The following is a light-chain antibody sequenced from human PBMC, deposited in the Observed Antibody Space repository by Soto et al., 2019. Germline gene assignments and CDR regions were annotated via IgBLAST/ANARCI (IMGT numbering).Light chain of an antibody. Sequence: EIEMTQSPATLSLSPGERATVSCRASQSVGNNLAWYQQKSGQAPRLLIYAAYTRAAGVPARFSGTGSGTEFTLTISSLQSEDFAVYYCHQYDDWPPYTFGQGTKLEFK. V-gene: IGKV3-15*01. CDR1: QSVGNN. CDR2: AAY. CDR3: HQYDDWPPYT. J-gene: IGKJ2*01.